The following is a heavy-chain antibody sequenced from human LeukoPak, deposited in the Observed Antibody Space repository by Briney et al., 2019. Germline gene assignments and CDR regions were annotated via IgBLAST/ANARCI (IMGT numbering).Heavy chain of an antibody. CDR3: AKDEYSSGWYPMDY. CDR2: IWYDGSNK. CDR1: GFTFSSYG. J-gene: IGHJ4*02. Sequence: GGSLRLSCAASGFTFSSYGMHWVRQAPGKGLEWVAVIWYDGSNKYYADSVKGRFTISRDNSKNTLYPQMNSLRAEDTAVYYCAKDEYSSGWYPMDYWGQGTLVTVSS. V-gene: IGHV3-33*06. D-gene: IGHD6-19*01.